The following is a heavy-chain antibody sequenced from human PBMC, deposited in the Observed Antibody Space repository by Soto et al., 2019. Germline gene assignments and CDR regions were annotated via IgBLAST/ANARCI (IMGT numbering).Heavy chain of an antibody. J-gene: IGHJ4*02. CDR3: AKGSLGVGAPHLRFDY. D-gene: IGHD1-26*01. Sequence: QVQLVESGGGVVQPGRSLRLSCAASGFTFSSYGMHWVRQAPGKGLEWVAVISYDGSNKYYADSVKGRFTISRDNSKNALYLQMNSLRAEDTAVYYCAKGSLGVGAPHLRFDYWGQGTLVTVSS. CDR2: ISYDGSNK. V-gene: IGHV3-30*18. CDR1: GFTFSSYG.